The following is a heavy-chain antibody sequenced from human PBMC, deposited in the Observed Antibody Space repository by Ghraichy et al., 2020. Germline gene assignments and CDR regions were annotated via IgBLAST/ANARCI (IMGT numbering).Heavy chain of an antibody. V-gene: IGHV4-39*01. D-gene: IGHD5-24*01. CDR1: GGSISSSSYY. Sequence: SETLSLTCTVSGGSISSSSYYWGWIRQPPGKGLEWIGSIYYSGSTYYNPSLKSRVTISVDTSKNQFSLKLSSVTAADTAVYYCATLEMATIKADYWGQGTLVTVSS. CDR3: ATLEMATIKADY. J-gene: IGHJ4*02. CDR2: IYYSGST.